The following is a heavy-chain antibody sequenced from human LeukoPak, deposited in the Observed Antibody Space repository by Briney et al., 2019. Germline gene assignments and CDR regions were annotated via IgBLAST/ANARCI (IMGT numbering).Heavy chain of an antibody. CDR2: IKQDGSER. CDR1: GFTFSNYW. Sequence: GGSLRLSCAASGFTFSNYWITWVRQAPGKGLEWVANIKQDGSERNYVDSVRGRFTISRDNSKNTLYLQMNSLRAEDTAVYYCAPREGVVVPAAILSYYYYMDVWGKGTTVTVSS. J-gene: IGHJ6*03. D-gene: IGHD2-2*01. CDR3: APREGVVVPAAILSYYYYMDV. V-gene: IGHV3-7*03.